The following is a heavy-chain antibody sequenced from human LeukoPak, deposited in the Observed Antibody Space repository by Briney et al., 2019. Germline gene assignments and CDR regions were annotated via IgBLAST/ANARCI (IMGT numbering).Heavy chain of an antibody. CDR2: IIPIFGTA. D-gene: IGHD3-22*01. J-gene: IGHJ5*02. Sequence: GASVKVSCKASGGTFSSYAISWVRQAPGQGLEWMGGIIPIFGTANYAQKFQGRVTITTDESTSTAYMELSSLRSEDTAVYYCARVGSRGYYGWFDPWGQGTLVTVSS. CDR1: GGTFSSYA. V-gene: IGHV1-69*05. CDR3: ARVGSRGYYGWFDP.